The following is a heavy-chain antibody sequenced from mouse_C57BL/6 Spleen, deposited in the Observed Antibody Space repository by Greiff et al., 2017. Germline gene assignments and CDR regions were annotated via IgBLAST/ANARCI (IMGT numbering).Heavy chain of an antibody. CDR3: ARLGGYYVYAMDY. Sequence: VQLQQPGTELVKPGASVKLSCKASGYTFTSYWMHWVKQRPGQGLEWIGNINPSNGGTNYNEKFKSKATLTVDKSSSTAYMQLSSLTSEDSAVYYCARLGGYYVYAMDYWGQGTSVTVSS. V-gene: IGHV1-53*01. CDR2: INPSNGGT. CDR1: GYTFTSYW. J-gene: IGHJ4*01. D-gene: IGHD2-3*01.